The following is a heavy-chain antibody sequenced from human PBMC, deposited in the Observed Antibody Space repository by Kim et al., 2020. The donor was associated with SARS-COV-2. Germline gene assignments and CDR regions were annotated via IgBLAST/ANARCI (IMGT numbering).Heavy chain of an antibody. V-gene: IGHV4-31*03. CDR1: GGSISSGGYY. CDR2: IYYSGST. CDR3: ARGAAAEFDY. Sequence: SETLSLTCTVSGGSISSGGYYWSWIRQHPGKGLEWIGYIYYSGSTYYNPSLKSRVTISVDTSKNQFSLKLSSVTAADTAVYYCARGAAAEFDYWGPGTLGTVSS. D-gene: IGHD6-13*01. J-gene: IGHJ4*02.